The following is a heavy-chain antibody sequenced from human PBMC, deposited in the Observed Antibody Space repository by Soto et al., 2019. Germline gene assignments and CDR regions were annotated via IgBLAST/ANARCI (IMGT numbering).Heavy chain of an antibody. CDR2: IFYSGTT. Sequence: QVQLQESGPGLLEPSQTLSLTCTVSGVSISRGDYYWSWIRQHPGKGLEWIGDIFYSGTTYQNPSLKGRVPISVDTSENQFSLNLSSVTAADTAIYYCARVGSKTLLPPSPFDIWGQGTTVTVSS. D-gene: IGHD2-15*01. CDR3: ARVGSKTLLPPSPFDI. CDR1: GVSISRGDYY. V-gene: IGHV4-31*03. J-gene: IGHJ3*02.